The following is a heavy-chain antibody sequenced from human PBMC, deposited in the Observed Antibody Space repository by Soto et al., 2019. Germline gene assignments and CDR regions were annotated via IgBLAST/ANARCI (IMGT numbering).Heavy chain of an antibody. J-gene: IGHJ4*02. Sequence: GGSLRLSCAASGFTFSSYGMHWVRQAPGKGLEWVAVISYDGSNKYYADSVKGRFTISRDNSKNTLYLQMNSLRAEDTAVYYCAKNEGDDFWSGYFDYWGQGTLVTVSS. D-gene: IGHD3-3*01. CDR1: GFTFSSYG. CDR3: AKNEGDDFWSGYFDY. CDR2: ISYDGSNK. V-gene: IGHV3-30*18.